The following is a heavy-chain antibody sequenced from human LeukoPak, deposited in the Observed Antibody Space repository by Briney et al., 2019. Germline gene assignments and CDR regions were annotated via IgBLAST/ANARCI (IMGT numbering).Heavy chain of an antibody. CDR3: AGAGAVGYSSSWFDP. V-gene: IGHV1-18*01. J-gene: IGHJ5*02. CDR1: GYTFTSYG. Sequence: ASVKVSCKASGYTFTSYGISWVRQAPGQGLEWMGWIGAYNGNTNYAQKLQGRVTMTTDTSTSTAYMELRSLRSDDTAVYYCAGAGAVGYSSSWFDPWGQGTLVTVSS. D-gene: IGHD6-13*01. CDR2: IGAYNGNT.